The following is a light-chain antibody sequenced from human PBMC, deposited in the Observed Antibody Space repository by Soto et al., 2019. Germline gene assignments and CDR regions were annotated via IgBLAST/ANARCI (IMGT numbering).Light chain of an antibody. CDR1: SSDIGSHNF. CDR3: SSYTSTYIWV. Sequence: QSALTQPASVSGSPGQSITISCTGTSSDIGSHNFVSWHQQHPGKAPKFIIYRVSNRPSGVSNRFSGSKSGNTASLTISGLQADDEADYYCSSYTSTYIWVFGGGTQLTVL. J-gene: IGLJ3*02. CDR2: RVS. V-gene: IGLV2-14*01.